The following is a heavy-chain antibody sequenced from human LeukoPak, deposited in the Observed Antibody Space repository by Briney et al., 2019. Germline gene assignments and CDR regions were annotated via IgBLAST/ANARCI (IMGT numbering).Heavy chain of an antibody. Sequence: GGSLRLSCGASGYPFSSSPMGWVRQAPGRGLEWVSAFSGCGDSTYYADSVRGRFHISRDNSNNTLYLQMNSLRAENTGVYYCAKEGIAVAGTWIDYWGQGTLDTVSS. V-gene: IGHV3-23*01. CDR1: GYPFSSSP. CDR2: FSGCGDST. D-gene: IGHD6-19*01. J-gene: IGHJ4*02. CDR3: AKEGIAVAGTWIDY.